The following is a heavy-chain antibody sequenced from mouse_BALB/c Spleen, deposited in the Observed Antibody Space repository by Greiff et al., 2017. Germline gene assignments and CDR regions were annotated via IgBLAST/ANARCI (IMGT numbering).Heavy chain of an antibody. CDR1: GFTFSSYT. V-gene: IGHV5-12-2*01. D-gene: IGHD4-1*01. J-gene: IGHJ3*01. CDR3: ARRGTGTGLAY. Sequence: EVKLVESGGGLVQPGGSLKLSCAASGFTFSSYTMSWVRQTPEKRLEWVAYISNGGGSTYYPDTVKGRFTISRDNAKNTLYLQMSSLKSEDTAMYYCARRGTGTGLAYWGQGTLVTVSA. CDR2: ISNGGGST.